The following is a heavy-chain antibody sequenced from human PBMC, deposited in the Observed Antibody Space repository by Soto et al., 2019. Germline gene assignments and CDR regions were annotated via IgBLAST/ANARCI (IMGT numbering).Heavy chain of an antibody. V-gene: IGHV3-48*01. J-gene: IGHJ5*02. D-gene: IGHD4-17*01. CDR2: ISSSSSTI. CDR3: ARDPHMTTVTTNWFDP. Sequence: EVQLVESGGGLVQPGGSLRLSCAASGFTFSSYSMNWVRQAPGKGLEWVSYISSSSSTIYYADSVKGRFTISRDNAKNSLYLQMNSLRAEDTAVYYCARDPHMTTVTTNWFDPWGQGTLVTFSS. CDR1: GFTFSSYS.